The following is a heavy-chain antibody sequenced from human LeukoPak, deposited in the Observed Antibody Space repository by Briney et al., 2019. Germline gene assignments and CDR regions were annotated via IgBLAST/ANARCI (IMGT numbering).Heavy chain of an antibody. CDR2: INPRDGST. Sequence: ASVKVSCKASGYTFISYYMHWVRQAPGQGLEWLAIINPRDGSTTYAQDFQARVTMTRDTSTSTVHMELSGLRSEDTAVYYCARDQEGFDYWGQGTLVTVSS. CDR1: GYTFISYY. J-gene: IGHJ4*02. V-gene: IGHV1-46*01. CDR3: ARDQEGFDY.